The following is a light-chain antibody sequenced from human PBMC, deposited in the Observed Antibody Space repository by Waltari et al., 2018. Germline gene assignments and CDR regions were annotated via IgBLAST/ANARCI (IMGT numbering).Light chain of an antibody. CDR1: SNDIGASDY. Sequence: QAALTQPPSASGSPGQSVTISCTGTSNDIGASDYVPWYHQHPGKAPRLIIFEVNQRPSVVPNRFSGSMSGNTAALTISGLHTADEADYYCSSFAGIILYCVFGSGTKVTVL. CDR2: EVN. V-gene: IGLV2-8*01. CDR3: SSFAGIILYCV. J-gene: IGLJ1*01.